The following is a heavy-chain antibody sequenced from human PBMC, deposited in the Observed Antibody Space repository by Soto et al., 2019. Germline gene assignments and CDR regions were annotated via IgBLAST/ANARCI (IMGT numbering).Heavy chain of an antibody. V-gene: IGHV5-51*01. CDR1: GYSFTSYW. CDR3: ARHRITMVRGVPFDYYMDV. CDR2: IYPGDSDT. J-gene: IGHJ6*03. Sequence: GESLKISCKGSGYSFTSYWIGWVRQMPGKGLEWMGIIYPGDSDTRYSPSFQGQVTISADKSISTAYLQWSSLKASDTAMYYCARHRITMVRGVPFDYYMDVWGKGTTVTVSS. D-gene: IGHD3-10*01.